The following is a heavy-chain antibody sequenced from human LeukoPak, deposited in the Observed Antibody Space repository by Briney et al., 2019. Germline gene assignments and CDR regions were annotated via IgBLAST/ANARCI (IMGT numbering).Heavy chain of an antibody. CDR1: GFSFSSHA. J-gene: IGHJ4*02. Sequence: PGGSLRLSCAASGFSFSSHAMSWVRPAPGKGLDWVSTVNSGSGGSTWNADSVKGRFTISRDNPKNTLYLQMNSLGAEDTAIYYCATYRQSGGVDYWGQGTLVTVSS. D-gene: IGHD2-15*01. CDR3: ATYRQSGGVDY. V-gene: IGHV3-23*01. CDR2: VNSGSGGST.